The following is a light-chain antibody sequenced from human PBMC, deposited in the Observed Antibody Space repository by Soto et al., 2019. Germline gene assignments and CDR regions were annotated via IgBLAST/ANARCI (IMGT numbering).Light chain of an antibody. J-gene: IGKJ2*02. Sequence: DIVMTQSPDSLAVSLGERATINCKSSQSVLHSSDNKNYLAWYQQKPGQPPKLLIYWASSRESGVPDRISGSGSGTDFTLTISSLQAEDVAVYYCQHYSNVPRTFGQGTKLEIK. CDR1: QSVLHSSDNKNY. CDR3: QHYSNVPRT. V-gene: IGKV4-1*01. CDR2: WAS.